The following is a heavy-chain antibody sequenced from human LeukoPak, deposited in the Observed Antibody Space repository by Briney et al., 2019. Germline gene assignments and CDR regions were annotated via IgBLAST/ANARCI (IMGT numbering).Heavy chain of an antibody. CDR1: GGTFSSYA. CDR3: ARKSLAARQGYYYGMDV. V-gene: IGHV1-69*13. J-gene: IGHJ6*02. CDR2: IIPIFGTA. D-gene: IGHD6-6*01. Sequence: ASVKVSCKSSGGTFSSYATSWVRQAPGQGLEWMGGIIPIFGTANYAQKFQGRVTITADESTSTAYMELSSLRSKDTAVYYCARKSLAARQGYYYGMDVWGQGTTVTVSS.